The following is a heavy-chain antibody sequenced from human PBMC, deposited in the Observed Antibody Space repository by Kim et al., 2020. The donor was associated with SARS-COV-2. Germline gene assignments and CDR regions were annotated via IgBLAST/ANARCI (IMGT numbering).Heavy chain of an antibody. V-gene: IGHV3-13*01. CDR2: ISTAGDT. CDR3: TRVGSGLHQYMYV. D-gene: IGHD3-10*01. Sequence: GGSLRLSCAASGFTFSGYDMHWVRQATGKGLEWVSAISTAGDTYYPGSVKGRFTISRENARNSLYLQVDSLSAGDTAADYCTRVGSGLHQYMYVWGKG. J-gene: IGHJ6*03. CDR1: GFTFSGYD.